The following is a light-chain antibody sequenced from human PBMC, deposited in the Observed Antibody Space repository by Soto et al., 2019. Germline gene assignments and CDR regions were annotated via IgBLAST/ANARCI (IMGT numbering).Light chain of an antibody. V-gene: IGLV1-40*01. CDR1: SSNLGAGYD. J-gene: IGLJ3*02. CDR3: QAYDYSLTASV. Sequence: QSVLTQPPSVSGAPGQRVTLSCTGNSSNLGAGYDVHWYQQLPGAAPKLVIFGNRNRPSGVPERFSGSKSGTSASLTITGLQAEDEAHYYCQAYDYSLTASVFGGGTQLTVL. CDR2: GNR.